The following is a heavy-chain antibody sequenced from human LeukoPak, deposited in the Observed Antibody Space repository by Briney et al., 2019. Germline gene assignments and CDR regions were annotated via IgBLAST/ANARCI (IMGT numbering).Heavy chain of an antibody. V-gene: IGHV3-74*01. CDR1: GFTFSSYW. J-gene: IGHJ4*02. CDR2: INSDGSST. Sequence: GGSLRLSCAASGFTFSSYWMHWVRQAPGKGLVWVSRINSDGSSTSHADSVKGRFTISRDNAKNTLYLQMNSLRAEDTAVYYCARGSGSYREVYYFDYWGQGTLVTVSS. D-gene: IGHD1-26*01. CDR3: ARGSGSYREVYYFDY.